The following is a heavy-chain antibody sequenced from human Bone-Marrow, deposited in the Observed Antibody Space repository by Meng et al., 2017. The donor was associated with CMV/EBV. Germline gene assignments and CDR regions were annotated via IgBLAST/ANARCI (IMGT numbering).Heavy chain of an antibody. CDR2: ISYDGSNK. CDR3: ARVQGHCSSTSCPGGYYYYGMDV. D-gene: IGHD2-2*01. Sequence: GESLKTPCAASGFTFSSYAMHWVRQAPGKGLEWVVVISYDGSNKYYADSVKGRFTISRDNSKNTLYLQMNGLRAEDTAVYYCARVQGHCSSTSCPGGYYYYGMDVSGQGTMVTVSS. J-gene: IGHJ6*02. CDR1: GFTFSSYA. V-gene: IGHV3-30*04.